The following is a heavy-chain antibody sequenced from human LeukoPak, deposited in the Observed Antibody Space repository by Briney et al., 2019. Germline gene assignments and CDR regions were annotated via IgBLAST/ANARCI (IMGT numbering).Heavy chain of an antibody. Sequence: PSQTLSLTCAVSGGSISSGGYSWSWIRQPPGKGLEWIGYIYHSGSTYYNPSLKSRVTMSVDTSKNQFSLKLSSVTAADTAVYYCARLGASGDSSGYYLDYWGQGTLVTVSS. CDR3: ARLGASGDSSGYYLDY. V-gene: IGHV4-30-2*01. D-gene: IGHD3-22*01. J-gene: IGHJ4*02. CDR1: GGSISSGGYS. CDR2: IYHSGST.